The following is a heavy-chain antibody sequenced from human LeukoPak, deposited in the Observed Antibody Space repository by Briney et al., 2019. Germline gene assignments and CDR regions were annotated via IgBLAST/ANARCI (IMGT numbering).Heavy chain of an antibody. D-gene: IGHD3-22*01. V-gene: IGHV1-2*02. CDR2: INPNSGGT. Sequence: ASVKVSCKASGYTFTGYYMHWVRQAPGQGLEWMGWINPNSGGTNYAQKFQGRVTMTRDTSISTAYMELSRLRSDDTAVYYCARSIYDSSGHNDYWGQGTLVTVSS. CDR1: GYTFTGYY. CDR3: ARSIYDSSGHNDY. J-gene: IGHJ4*02.